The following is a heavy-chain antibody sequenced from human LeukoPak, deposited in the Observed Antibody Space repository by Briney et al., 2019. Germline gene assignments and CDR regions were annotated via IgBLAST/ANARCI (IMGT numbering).Heavy chain of an antibody. D-gene: IGHD6-13*01. V-gene: IGHV3-30*03. J-gene: IGHJ3*02. CDR2: ISYDGSSK. Sequence: GGSLRLSCAASGFTFSSYGMHWVRQAPGKGLEWVAVISYDGSSKYYADSVKGRFTISRDNSMNTVYLQMNSLRADDTAVYYCARFFIAANSAPSDAFDIWGQGTMVTVSS. CDR1: GFTFSSYG. CDR3: ARFFIAANSAPSDAFDI.